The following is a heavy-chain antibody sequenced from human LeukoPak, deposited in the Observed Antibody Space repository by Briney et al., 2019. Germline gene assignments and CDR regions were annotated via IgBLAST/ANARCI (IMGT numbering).Heavy chain of an antibody. J-gene: IGHJ4*02. D-gene: IGHD1-26*01. V-gene: IGHV3-20*04. Sequence: PGGSLRLSCAASGFKFDDFGMSWVRHGPAKGLEWVSSINWDGGSTYYADSVKGRVTISRDNVENSLHLQMNSLRVEDTAVYYCVTGGSGTYYKWGQGTLVTVSS. CDR1: GFKFDDFG. CDR3: VTGGSGTYYK. CDR2: INWDGGST.